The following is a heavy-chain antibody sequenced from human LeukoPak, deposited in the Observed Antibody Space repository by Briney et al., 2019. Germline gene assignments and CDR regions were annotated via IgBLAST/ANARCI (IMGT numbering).Heavy chain of an antibody. Sequence: GGSLRLSCAASGFTFSSYSMNWVRQAPGKGLEWVSSISSSSSYIYYADSVKGRFTISRDNAKNSLYLQMNSLRAEDTAVYYCARMHGSGSYYNEDDYWGQGTLVTVSS. CDR1: GFTFSSYS. CDR3: ARMHGSGSYYNEDDY. CDR2: ISSSSSYI. J-gene: IGHJ4*02. D-gene: IGHD3-10*01. V-gene: IGHV3-21*01.